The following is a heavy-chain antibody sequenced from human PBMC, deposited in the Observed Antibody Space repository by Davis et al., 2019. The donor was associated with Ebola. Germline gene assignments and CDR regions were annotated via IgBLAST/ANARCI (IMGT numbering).Heavy chain of an antibody. Sequence: PSETLSLTCSVSGDSIRSYYWTWIRQPPGKGLEWIGNIYFSGSTTYNPSLQSRVSISVDTSKSQFSLQLSSVTAADTAVYYCALRITSPGKDWGQGTLVVVSP. CDR3: ALRITSPGKD. CDR2: IYFSGST. J-gene: IGHJ4*02. CDR1: GDSIRSYY. D-gene: IGHD3-10*01. V-gene: IGHV4-59*01.